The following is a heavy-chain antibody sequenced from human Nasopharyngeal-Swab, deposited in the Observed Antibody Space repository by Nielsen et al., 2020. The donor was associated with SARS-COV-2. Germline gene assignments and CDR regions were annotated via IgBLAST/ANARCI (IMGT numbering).Heavy chain of an antibody. V-gene: IGHV3-49*03. CDR2: IRNKDYGGTT. CDR1: GFTFGDYA. Sequence: GESLKISFTAPGFTFGDYAMNWFRQAQGKGLEWVTYIRNKDYGGTTEYAASVRGRFTISRDDSKNIAYLQMNSLTTEDTAVYYCTRDFPFSVDTATRGYMDVWGKGTTVTVSS. D-gene: IGHD5-18*01. CDR3: TRDFPFSVDTATRGYMDV. J-gene: IGHJ6*03.